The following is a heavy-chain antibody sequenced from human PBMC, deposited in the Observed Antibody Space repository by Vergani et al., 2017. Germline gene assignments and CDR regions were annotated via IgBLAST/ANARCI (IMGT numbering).Heavy chain of an antibody. CDR1: GFTFSSYA. CDR3: AKDVGVRGSYFDSCFDY. CDR2: ISGSGGST. V-gene: IGHV3-23*01. Sequence: EVQLLESGGGLVQPGGSLRLSCAASGFTFSSYAMSWVRQAPGKGLEWVSAISGSGGSTYYADSVKGRFTISRDNSKNTLYLQMNSLRAEDTAVYYCAKDVGVRGSYFDSCFDYWGQGTLVNVSS. D-gene: IGHD1-26*01. J-gene: IGHJ4*02.